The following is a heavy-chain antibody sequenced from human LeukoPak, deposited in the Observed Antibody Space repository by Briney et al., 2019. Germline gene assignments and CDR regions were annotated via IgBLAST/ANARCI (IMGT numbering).Heavy chain of an antibody. Sequence: GRSLRLSCAASALTFNSYGMHWVRQAPGKGLEWVAVLSSDGSNKYYADSVKGRFTISRDNSKNTLYLQLNSLRAEDTAVYYCARLTPRTIVTSGYFDYWGQGTLVTVSS. CDR3: ARLTPRTIVTSGYFDY. CDR1: ALTFNSYG. CDR2: LSSDGSNK. J-gene: IGHJ4*02. D-gene: IGHD4-23*01. V-gene: IGHV3-30*03.